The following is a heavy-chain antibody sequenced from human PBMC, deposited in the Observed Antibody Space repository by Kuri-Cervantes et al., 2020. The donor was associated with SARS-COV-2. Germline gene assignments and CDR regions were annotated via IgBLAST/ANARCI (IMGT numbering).Heavy chain of an antibody. D-gene: IGHD6-6*01. CDR1: GSSLSTSGVG. CDR2: IYWDDDK. Sequence: SGPTLVKPTQTLTLTCTFSGSSLSTSGVGVGWIRQPPGKALEWLALIYWDDDKRYSPSLKSRLTITKDTSKNQVVLTMTNMDPVDTATYYCARISTPYSSSSGYGAFDIWGQGTMVTVSS. V-gene: IGHV2-5*02. CDR3: ARISTPYSSSSGYGAFDI. J-gene: IGHJ3*02.